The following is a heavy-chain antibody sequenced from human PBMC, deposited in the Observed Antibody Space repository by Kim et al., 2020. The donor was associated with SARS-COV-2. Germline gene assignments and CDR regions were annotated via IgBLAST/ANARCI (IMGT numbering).Heavy chain of an antibody. J-gene: IGHJ4*02. CDR2: IYYSGST. CDR1: GGSISSSSYY. V-gene: IGHV4-39*01. Sequence: SETLSLTCTVSGGSISSSSYYWGWIRQPPGKGLEWIGSIYYSGSTYYNPSLKSRVTISVDTSKNQFSLKLSSVTAADTAVYYCARYVTTYWINIFDYWGQGTLVTVSS. CDR3: ARYVTTYWINIFDY. D-gene: IGHD4-17*01.